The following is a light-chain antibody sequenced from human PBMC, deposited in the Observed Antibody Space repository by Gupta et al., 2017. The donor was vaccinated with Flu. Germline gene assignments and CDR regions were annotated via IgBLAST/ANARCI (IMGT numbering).Light chain of an antibody. V-gene: IGKV1-27*01. CDR1: QGIRSS. Sequence: IQMTQSPSSLSAAVGDTVTITCRASQGIRSSLAWYQQKPGKVPKILIYGASTLHSGAPSRFSGSGFGTYFTLTITSLQPEDVATYYCQKEYNAPWTFGQGTKVEMK. CDR3: QKEYNAPWT. J-gene: IGKJ1*01. CDR2: GAS.